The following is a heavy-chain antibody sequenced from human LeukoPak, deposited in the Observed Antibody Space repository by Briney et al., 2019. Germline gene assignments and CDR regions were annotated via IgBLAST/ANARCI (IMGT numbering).Heavy chain of an antibody. CDR3: ARGEDIVVVPAASFDY. D-gene: IGHD2-2*01. Sequence: GGALKISFQCSGYSSPRDWIAWVRRPTGKGLEWRGIIHPGESNIVYSTFLQEQVTISADKSISTAYLQWSSLKASDTAMYYCARGEDIVVVPAASFDYWGQGTLVTVSS. J-gene: IGHJ4*02. V-gene: IGHV5-51*01. CDR2: IHPGESNI. CDR1: GYSSPRDW.